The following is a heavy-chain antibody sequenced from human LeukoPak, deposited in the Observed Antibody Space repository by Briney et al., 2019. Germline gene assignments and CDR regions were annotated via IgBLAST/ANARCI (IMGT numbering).Heavy chain of an antibody. CDR3: ARGRDGYNLGDAFDI. V-gene: IGHV1-46*01. J-gene: IGHJ3*02. Sequence: ASVKVSCKASVYTFTSYYMHWVRQAPGQGLEWMGIINPSGGSTSYAQKCQGRVTMTRDMSTSTVYMELSSMRSEGTAVYYCARGRDGYNLGDAFDIWGQGTMVTVSS. D-gene: IGHD5-24*01. CDR2: INPSGGST. CDR1: VYTFTSYY.